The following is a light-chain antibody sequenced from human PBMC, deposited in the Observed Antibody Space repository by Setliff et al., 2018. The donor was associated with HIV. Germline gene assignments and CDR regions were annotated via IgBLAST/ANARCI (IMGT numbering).Light chain of an antibody. CDR3: SSYAGSNNV. V-gene: IGLV1-47*01. J-gene: IGLJ1*01. CDR1: SSNIGSNY. Sequence: QSVLTQPPSASGTPGQRVTISCSGSSSNIGSNYVFWYRQLPGTAPKLLIYRNNQRPSGVPDRFSGSKSGTSASLAISGLRSEDEADYYCSSYAGSNNVFGTGTKVTVL. CDR2: RNN.